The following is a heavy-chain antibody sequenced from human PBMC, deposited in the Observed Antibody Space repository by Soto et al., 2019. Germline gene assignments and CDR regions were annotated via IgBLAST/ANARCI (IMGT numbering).Heavy chain of an antibody. J-gene: IGHJ4*02. D-gene: IGHD2-2*01. Sequence: QVQLVQSGAEVKKPGASVKVSCKASGYTFTSYAMHWVRQAPGQRLEWMGWINAVNGNTKYSQKFQGRVTITGDTSASTADMELSSLRSEDTAVYYWARVRLGYCSSTSCHSIDYWGQGTLVTVSS. CDR1: GYTFTSYA. CDR3: ARVRLGYCSSTSCHSIDY. V-gene: IGHV1-3*01. CDR2: INAVNGNT.